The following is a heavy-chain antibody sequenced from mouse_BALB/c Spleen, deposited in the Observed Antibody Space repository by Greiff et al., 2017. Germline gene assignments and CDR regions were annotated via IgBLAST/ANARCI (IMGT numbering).Heavy chain of an antibody. CDR2: IWTGGGT. Sequence: QVQLQQSGPGLVAPSQSLSITCTVSGFSLTSYDISWIRPPPGKGLEWLGVIWTGGGTNYNSAFMSRLSISKDNSKSQVFLKMNSLQTDDTAIYYCVRDDYGSSYYAMDYWGQGTSVTVSS. CDR3: VRDDYGSSYYAMDY. V-gene: IGHV2-9-2*01. D-gene: IGHD1-1*01. J-gene: IGHJ4*01. CDR1: GFSLTSYD.